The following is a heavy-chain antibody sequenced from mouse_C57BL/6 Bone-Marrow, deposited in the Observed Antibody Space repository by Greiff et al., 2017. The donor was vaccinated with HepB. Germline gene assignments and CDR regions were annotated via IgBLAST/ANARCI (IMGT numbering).Heavy chain of an antibody. V-gene: IGHV1-63*01. CDR2: IYPGGGYT. CDR3: AGDNSGTSFAY. J-gene: IGHJ3*01. Sequence: QVQLQQSGAELVRPGTSVKMSCKASGYTFTNYWIGWAKQRPGHGLEWIGDIYPGGGYTNYNEKFKGKATLTADKSSSTAYMQFSSLTSEDSAIYYGAGDNSGTSFAYWGQGTLVTVSA. CDR1: GYTFTNYW. D-gene: IGHD3-2*02.